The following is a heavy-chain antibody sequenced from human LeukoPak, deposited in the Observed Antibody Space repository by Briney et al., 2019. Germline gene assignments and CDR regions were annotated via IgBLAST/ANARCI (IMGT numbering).Heavy chain of an antibody. CDR1: GFTFSSYG. CDR3: AKADRRWATYYYDTSGYYYDY. CDR2: IRYDGRSK. Sequence: GGSLRLSCAASGFTFSSYGMNWVRQAPGKGLEWVAFIRYDGRSKYYADSVKGRFTISRDNSKNTLYLQMNSLRAEDTAVYYCAKADRRWATYYYDTSGYYYDYWGQGTLVTVSS. V-gene: IGHV3-30*02. D-gene: IGHD3-22*01. J-gene: IGHJ4*02.